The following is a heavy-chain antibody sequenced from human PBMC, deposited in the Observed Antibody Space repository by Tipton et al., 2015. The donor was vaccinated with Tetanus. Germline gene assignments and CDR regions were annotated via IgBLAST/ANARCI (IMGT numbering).Heavy chain of an antibody. V-gene: IGHV3-15*01. Sequence: SLRLSCVASGFAFSDAWMTWVRQAPGKGLEWVGRIKNKAIGGATEYAAPVKGRFIISRDDSKSTVFLQMNSLETEDSALYYCTTRITVYGVATLHGMDVWGQGTTVSVSS. CDR1: GFAFSDAW. D-gene: IGHD3-3*01. CDR3: TTRITVYGVATLHGMDV. J-gene: IGHJ6*02. CDR2: IKNKAIGGAT.